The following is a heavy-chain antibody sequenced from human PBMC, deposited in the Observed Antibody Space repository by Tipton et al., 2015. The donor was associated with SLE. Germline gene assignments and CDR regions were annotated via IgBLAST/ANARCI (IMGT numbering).Heavy chain of an antibody. CDR1: GFTFSSYS. Sequence: GSLRLSCAASGFTFSSYSMNWVRQAPGKGLEWVSSISSSSSYIYYADSVKGRFTISRDNAKNSLYLQMNSLRAEDTAVYYCAKHEVSSFYYYYMDVWGKGTTVTVSS. CDR2: ISSSSSYI. CDR3: AKHEVSSFYYYYMDV. V-gene: IGHV3-21*04. J-gene: IGHJ6*03. D-gene: IGHD6-6*01.